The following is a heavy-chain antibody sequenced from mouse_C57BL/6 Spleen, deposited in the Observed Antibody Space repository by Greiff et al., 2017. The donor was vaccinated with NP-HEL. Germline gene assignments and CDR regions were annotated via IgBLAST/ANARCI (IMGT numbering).Heavy chain of an antibody. CDR3: ARGNDGSSYGGFAY. CDR2: INPNNGGT. V-gene: IGHV1-18*01. CDR1: GYTFTDYN. J-gene: IGHJ3*01. Sequence: EVQLQQSGPELVKPGASVKIPCKASGYTFTDYNMDWVKQSHGKSLEWIGDINPNNGGTIYNQKFKGKATLTVDKSSSTAYMELRSLTSEDTAVYYCARGNDGSSYGGFAYWGQGTLVTVSA. D-gene: IGHD1-1*01.